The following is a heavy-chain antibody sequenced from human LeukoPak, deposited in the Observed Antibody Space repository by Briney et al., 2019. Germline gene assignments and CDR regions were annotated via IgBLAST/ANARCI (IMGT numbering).Heavy chain of an antibody. J-gene: IGHJ5*02. Sequence: GGSLRLSCAASGFTFSTYSMNWVRQAPGKGLEWVSYISSSSSTIYYADSVKGRFTISRDNAKNSLYLQMNSLRAEDTAVYYCARDVWVTGTTSFDPWGQGTLVTVSS. CDR1: GFTFSTYS. D-gene: IGHD1-7*01. CDR3: ARDVWVTGTTSFDP. V-gene: IGHV3-48*01. CDR2: ISSSSSTI.